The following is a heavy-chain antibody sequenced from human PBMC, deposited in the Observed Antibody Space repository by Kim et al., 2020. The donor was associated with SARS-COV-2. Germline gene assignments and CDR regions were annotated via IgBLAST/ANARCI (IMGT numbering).Heavy chain of an antibody. CDR3: ASTRGRDYGDYTFGY. D-gene: IGHD4-17*01. Sequence: DPVKRRFTISRDTAKNSLYLQLNSLRAEDTAVYYCASTRGRDYGDYTFGYWGQGTLVTVSS. V-gene: IGHV3-21*01. J-gene: IGHJ4*02.